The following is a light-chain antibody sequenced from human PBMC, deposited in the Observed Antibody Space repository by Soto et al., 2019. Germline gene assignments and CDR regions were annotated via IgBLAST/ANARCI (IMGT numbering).Light chain of an antibody. CDR2: EVS. J-gene: IGLJ3*02. CDR1: SSDVGSYNY. V-gene: IGLV2-14*01. CDR3: SSYTSIGIRV. Sequence: QSALTQPASVSGSPGQSITISCTGTSSDVGSYNYVSWYLQHPGKAHKLMIYEVSNRPSGVSNRFSGSKSGNTASLTISGLQAEDEANYYCSSYTSIGIRVFGGGTKLTVL.